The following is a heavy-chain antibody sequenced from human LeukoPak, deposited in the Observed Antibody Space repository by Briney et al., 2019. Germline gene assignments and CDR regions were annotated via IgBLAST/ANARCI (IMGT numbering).Heavy chain of an antibody. J-gene: IGHJ4*02. CDR3: AKPSQARVDINFPTFDY. CDR1: GFTFSSYA. V-gene: IGHV3-23*01. D-gene: IGHD2-2*03. CDR2: ISGSGGST. Sequence: GGSLRLSCAASGFTFSSYAMSWVRQAPGKGLEWVSAISGSGGSTYYADSVKGRFTISRDNSKNTLYLQMNSLRAEDTAVYYCAKPSQARVDINFPTFDYWGQGTLVTVSS.